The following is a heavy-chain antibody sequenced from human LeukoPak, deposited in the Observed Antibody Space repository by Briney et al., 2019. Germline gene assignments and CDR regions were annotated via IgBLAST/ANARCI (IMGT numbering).Heavy chain of an antibody. D-gene: IGHD3-10*02. CDR1: GYIFTGYY. CDR2: INPNSGGT. CDR3: ARDLMDVRGVITPENYFDY. J-gene: IGHJ4*02. V-gene: IGHV1-2*02. Sequence: ASVKVSCKASGYIFTGYYMHWVRQAPGQGLEWMGWINPNSGGTNYAQKFQGRVTMTRDTSISTAYMELSRLRSDDTAVYYCARDLMDVRGVITPENYFDYWGKGTLVTVSS.